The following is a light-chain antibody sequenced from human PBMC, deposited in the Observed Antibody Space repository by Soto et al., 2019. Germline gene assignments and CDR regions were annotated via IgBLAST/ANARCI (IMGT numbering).Light chain of an antibody. CDR1: NSNIGSHT. J-gene: IGLJ3*02. CDR2: SNN. Sequence: QSVLTQPPSASGTPGQRVTISCSGSNSNIGSHTVNWYQQFPGTAPKLLMYSNNQRPSGVPDRLSGSKSGTSASLAISGLQSEDEADYYCSVWDDSLNGWVFGGGTKLTVL. CDR3: SVWDDSLNGWV. V-gene: IGLV1-44*01.